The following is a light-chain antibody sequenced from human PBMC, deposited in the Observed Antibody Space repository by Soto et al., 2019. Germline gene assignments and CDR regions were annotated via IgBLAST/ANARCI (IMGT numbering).Light chain of an antibody. CDR1: SSDVGGYNY. V-gene: IGLV2-14*01. CDR3: SSYTSSSTHYV. J-gene: IGLJ1*01. Sequence: QSARTQPASVSGSPGQSITISCTGTSSDVGGYNYVSWYQQYPGKAPKLMINDVSTRPSGVSNRFSGSKSGNTASLTISGLQAEDEADYYCSSYTSSSTHYVFGTGTKLTVL. CDR2: DVS.